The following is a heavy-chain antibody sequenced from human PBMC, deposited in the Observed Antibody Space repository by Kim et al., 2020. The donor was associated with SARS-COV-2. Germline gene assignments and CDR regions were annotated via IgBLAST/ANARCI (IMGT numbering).Heavy chain of an antibody. CDR3: AGADDDSAYYGMDV. Sequence: YSVKGRLPITRDNTKNTLTLQMNSLRGEDTAVYYCAGADDDSAYYGMDVWGQGTTVTVSS. V-gene: IGHV3-30*01. J-gene: IGHJ6*02. D-gene: IGHD4-17*01.